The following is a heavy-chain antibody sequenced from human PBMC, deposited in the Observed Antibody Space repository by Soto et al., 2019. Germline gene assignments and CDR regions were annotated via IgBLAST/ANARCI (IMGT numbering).Heavy chain of an antibody. J-gene: IGHJ4*02. D-gene: IGHD3-9*01. Sequence: EVQLLESGGGLVQPGGSLRLSCAASGFTFSSYAMSWVRQAPGKGLEWVSAISGSGGSTYYADSVKGRFTISRDNSKNTLYLQMNSLRAEDTAVYYCAKDHTPNRNFDWPIPLLYYFDYWGQGTLVTVSS. CDR2: ISGSGGST. CDR3: AKDHTPNRNFDWPIPLLYYFDY. V-gene: IGHV3-23*01. CDR1: GFTFSSYA.